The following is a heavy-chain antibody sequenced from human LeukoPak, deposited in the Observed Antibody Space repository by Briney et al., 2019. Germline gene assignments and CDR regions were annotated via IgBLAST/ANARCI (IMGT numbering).Heavy chain of an antibody. Sequence: ASVKVSCKASGYTFTSYAMHWVRQAPGQRLEWMGWINAGNGNTKYSQKFQGRVTITRDTSASTAYMELSSLRSEDTAVYYCARDSLPYYYDSSGYYYYFDYWGQGTLVTVSS. CDR1: GYTFTSYA. CDR2: INAGNGNT. D-gene: IGHD3-22*01. V-gene: IGHV1-3*01. J-gene: IGHJ4*02. CDR3: ARDSLPYYYDSSGYYYYFDY.